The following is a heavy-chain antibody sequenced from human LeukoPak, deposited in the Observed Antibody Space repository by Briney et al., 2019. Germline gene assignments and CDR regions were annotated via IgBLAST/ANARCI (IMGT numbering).Heavy chain of an antibody. CDR3: ARMSGSYDYYYYMDV. CDR2: IILIFGTA. J-gene: IGHJ6*03. CDR1: GGTFSSYA. Sequence: SVKVSCKASGGTFSSYAISWVRQAPGQGLEWMGGIILIFGTANYAQKFQGRVTITTDESTSTAYMELSSLRSEDTAVYYCARMSGSYDYYYYMDVWGKGTTVTVSS. V-gene: IGHV1-69*05. D-gene: IGHD1-26*01.